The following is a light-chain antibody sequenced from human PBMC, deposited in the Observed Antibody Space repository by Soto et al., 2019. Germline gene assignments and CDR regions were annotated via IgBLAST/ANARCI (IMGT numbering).Light chain of an antibody. Sequence: DIQMTQSPSFVSASVGDRVTISCRASYGISSWLAWYQQKPGKAPKLLIHAASTLQDRGPSTFSGSESGTDITLTISSLQPEDFAVYYCQQTKSFPSTFGQGTRMDIK. CDR2: AAS. J-gene: IGKJ5*01. CDR3: QQTKSFPST. V-gene: IGKV1D-12*01. CDR1: YGISSW.